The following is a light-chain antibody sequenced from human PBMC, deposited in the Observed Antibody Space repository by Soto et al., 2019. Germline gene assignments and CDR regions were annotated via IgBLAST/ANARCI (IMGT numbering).Light chain of an antibody. CDR3: RHCKNYPWT. J-gene: IGKJ1*01. CDR1: QDVGRY. Sequence: AIRMTQSPSSLSASAGDRVAIACRASQDVGRYLGWYQQKPGQAPKPLIYGASTLQSGVPSRFSGGGSGTDFSFTISCLQSEDLANYYCRHCKNYPWTFGQGTKVEIK. V-gene: IGKV1-8*01. CDR2: GAS.